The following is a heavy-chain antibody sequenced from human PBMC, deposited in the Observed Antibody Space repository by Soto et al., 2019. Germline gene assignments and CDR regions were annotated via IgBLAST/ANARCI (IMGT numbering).Heavy chain of an antibody. J-gene: IGHJ6*02. V-gene: IGHV1-8*01. CDR2: MNPNSGNT. CDR1: GYTFTSYD. D-gene: IGHD6-6*01. Sequence: QVQLVQSGAGVKKPGASVKVSCKASGYTFTSYDINWVRQATGQGLEWMGWMNPNSGNTGYAQKFQGRVTMTRNTSISTAYMELSSLRSEDTAVYYCARGRISSQNYYYYGMDVWGQGTTVTVSS. CDR3: ARGRISSQNYYYYGMDV.